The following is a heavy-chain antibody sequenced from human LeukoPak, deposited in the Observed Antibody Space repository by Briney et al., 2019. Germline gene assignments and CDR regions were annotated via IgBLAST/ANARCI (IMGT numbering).Heavy chain of an antibody. CDR3: ARGRGRWLQFDYFDY. V-gene: IGHV4-34*01. CDR1: GGSFSGYY. Sequence: SETLSLTCAVYGGSFSGYYWSWIRQPPGKGLEWIGEINHSGSTNYNPSLKSRVTISVDTSKNQFYLKLSSVTAADTAVYYCARGRGRWLQFDYFDYWGQGTLVTVSS. J-gene: IGHJ4*02. D-gene: IGHD5-24*01. CDR2: INHSGST.